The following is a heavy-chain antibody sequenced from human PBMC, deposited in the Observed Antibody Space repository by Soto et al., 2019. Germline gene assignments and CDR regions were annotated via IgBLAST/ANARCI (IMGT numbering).Heavy chain of an antibody. J-gene: IGHJ6*02. CDR3: ARRRRGGYLYYYDGMDV. CDR2: VFYTGSY. Sequence: PSETLSLTCSVSGASINRYYWSWLRQSPGKGLEWIGYVFYTGSYNYSPSLKSRVTMSVDTSKNQFSLRLTSVTAADTAVYYCARRRRGGYLYYYDGMDVWGQGTTVTV. CDR1: GASINRYY. V-gene: IGHV4-59*12. D-gene: IGHD3-22*01.